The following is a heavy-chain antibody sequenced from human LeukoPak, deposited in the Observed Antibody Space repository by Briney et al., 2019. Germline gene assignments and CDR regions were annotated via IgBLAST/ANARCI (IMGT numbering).Heavy chain of an antibody. D-gene: IGHD2/OR15-2a*01. CDR3: ARGRPIEGFDY. J-gene: IGHJ4*02. CDR2: ISSSSYI. Sequence: PGGSLRLSCAASGFTFSSYSMNWVRQAPGKGLEWVSSISSSSYIYYADSVKGRFTISRDNAKYSLYLQMNSLRAEDTAVYYCARGRPIEGFDYWGQGTLVTVSS. CDR1: GFTFSSYS. V-gene: IGHV3-21*01.